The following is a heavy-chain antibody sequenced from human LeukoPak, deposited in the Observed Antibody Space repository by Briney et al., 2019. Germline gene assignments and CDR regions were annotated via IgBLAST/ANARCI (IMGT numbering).Heavy chain of an antibody. CDR3: AKEGAYPIITYDS. D-gene: IGHD3-10*01. Sequence: GGSLRLSCVASGFTFSDYTMNWVRQAPGKGLEWVANIKGDGNEKNYVDSVKGRFSISRDNARNSLYLQMDSLRAEDTAVYYCAKEGAYPIITYDSWGQGALVTVSS. CDR2: IKGDGNEK. V-gene: IGHV3-7*01. J-gene: IGHJ5*01. CDR1: GFTFSDYT.